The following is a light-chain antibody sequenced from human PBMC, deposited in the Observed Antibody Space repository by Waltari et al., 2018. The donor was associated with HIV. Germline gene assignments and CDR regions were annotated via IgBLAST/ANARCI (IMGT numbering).Light chain of an antibody. CDR2: GVS. V-gene: IGKV3-15*01. CDR1: QSIAKN. Sequence: EIVMTQSPATLSVSPGERATLSCRASQSIAKNLAWYQQKPGQAPRLLIYGVSTRATGIPARFSGSGSWTEFTLTISSLQSEDFAAYYCQQYDNWPPWTFGQGTKVEI. CDR3: QQYDNWPPWT. J-gene: IGKJ1*01.